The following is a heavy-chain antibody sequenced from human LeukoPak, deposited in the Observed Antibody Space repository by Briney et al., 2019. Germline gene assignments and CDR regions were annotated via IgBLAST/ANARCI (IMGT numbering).Heavy chain of an antibody. Sequence: SETLSLTCAVYGGSFSDYYWSWIRQPPGKGLEWIGEINDSGSTNYNPSLKSRVTMSADKSKNQFSLKLSSVTAADTAVYYCARHRRWLAHTLFDYWGQGTLVTVSS. V-gene: IGHV4-34*01. J-gene: IGHJ4*02. CDR3: ARHRRWLAHTLFDY. CDR1: GGSFSDYY. D-gene: IGHD6-19*01. CDR2: INDSGST.